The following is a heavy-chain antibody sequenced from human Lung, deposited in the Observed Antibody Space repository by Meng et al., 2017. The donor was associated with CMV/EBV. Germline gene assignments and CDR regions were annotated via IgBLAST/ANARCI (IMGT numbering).Heavy chain of an antibody. CDR1: GFSFSSYG. V-gene: IGHV3-74*01. CDR3: ARDVMGWFDP. D-gene: IGHD2-8*01. Sequence: VQLGESGGGLVQPGESLRLSCVASGFSFSSYGMHWVRQSPGKGLVWVARINSGGTTTTYADSVKGRFTISRDNAKNTLYLQMNSLRGEDTAVYYCARDVMGWFDPWGQGALVTVSS. CDR2: INSGGTTT. J-gene: IGHJ5*02.